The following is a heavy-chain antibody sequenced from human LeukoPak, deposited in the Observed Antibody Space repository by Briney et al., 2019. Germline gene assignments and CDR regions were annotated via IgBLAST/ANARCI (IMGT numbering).Heavy chain of an antibody. CDR2: INPNSGGT. J-gene: IGHJ5*02. D-gene: IGHD6-13*01. Sequence: GASVTVSCKASGYTFTGYYMHWVRQAPGQGLEWMGWINPNSGGTNYAQKFQGRVTMTRDTSISTAYMELSRLRSDDTAVYYCARDGQKGIAAATNPFDPWGQGTLVTVSS. CDR1: GYTFTGYY. V-gene: IGHV1-2*02. CDR3: ARDGQKGIAAATNPFDP.